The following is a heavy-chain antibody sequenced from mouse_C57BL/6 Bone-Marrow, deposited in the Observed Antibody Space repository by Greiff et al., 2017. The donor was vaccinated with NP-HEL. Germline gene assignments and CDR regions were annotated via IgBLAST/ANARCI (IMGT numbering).Heavy chain of an antibody. CDR3: TIPSIYYGNYYFDY. Sequence: EVQLQQSGTVLARPGASVKMSCKTSGYTFTSYWMHWVKQRPGQGLEWIGAIYPGNSDTSYNQKFKGKAKLTAVTSASTAYMELSSLTNEDSAVYYCTIPSIYYGNYYFDYWGQGTTLTVSS. J-gene: IGHJ2*01. CDR2: IYPGNSDT. V-gene: IGHV1-5*01. D-gene: IGHD2-1*01. CDR1: GYTFTSYW.